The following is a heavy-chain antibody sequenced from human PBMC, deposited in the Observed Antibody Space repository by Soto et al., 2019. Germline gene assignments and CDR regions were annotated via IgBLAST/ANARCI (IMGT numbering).Heavy chain of an antibody. V-gene: IGHV3-33*01. J-gene: IGHJ6*02. CDR2: IWYDGSNK. Sequence: QVQLVESGGGVVQPGRSLRLSCAASGFTFSSYGMHWVRQAPGKGLEWVAVIWYDGSNKYYADSVKGRFTISRDNSKNTLYLQMSSLGAEDTAVYYCARDGGQYGSSTSCYTDYYYGMDVWGQGTTVTVSS. CDR1: GFTFSSYG. D-gene: IGHD2-2*02. CDR3: ARDGGQYGSSTSCYTDYYYGMDV.